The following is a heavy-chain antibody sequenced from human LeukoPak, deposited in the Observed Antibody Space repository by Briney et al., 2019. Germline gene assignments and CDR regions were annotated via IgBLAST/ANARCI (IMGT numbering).Heavy chain of an antibody. J-gene: IGHJ4*02. Sequence: ASVTVSCKASGYTFTSYYMHWVRQAPGQGLEWMGIINPSGGSTSYAQKFQGRVTMTRDTSTSKVYMELSSLRSEDTAVYYCARALGYYDSSGYYLSIPFDYWGQGTLVTVSS. CDR1: GYTFTSYY. D-gene: IGHD3-22*01. CDR2: INPSGGST. V-gene: IGHV1-46*01. CDR3: ARALGYYDSSGYYLSIPFDY.